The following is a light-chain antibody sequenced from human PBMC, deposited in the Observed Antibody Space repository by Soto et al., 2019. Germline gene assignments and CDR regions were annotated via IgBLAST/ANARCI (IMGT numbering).Light chain of an antibody. CDR3: QHRSNWPPTT. CDR1: QSVSTY. Sequence: EIVLTQSPDTLSLSPGERATLSCRASQSVSTYLAWYQQKPGQAPRLLIYDAFKRATGIPARFSGSGSGTDFTLTISNLEPEDFAVYYCQHRSNWPPTTFGQGTRLENK. CDR2: DAF. V-gene: IGKV3-11*01. J-gene: IGKJ5*01.